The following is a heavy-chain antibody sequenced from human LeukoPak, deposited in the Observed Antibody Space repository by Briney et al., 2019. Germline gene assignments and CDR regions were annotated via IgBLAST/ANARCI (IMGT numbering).Heavy chain of an antibody. J-gene: IGHJ4*02. CDR1: GFTFSSYG. CDR3: YATEAY. CDR2: IWYDGSNK. V-gene: IGHV3-33*01. Sequence: GGPLRLSCAASGFTFSSYGMHWVRQAPGKGLEWVAVIWYDGSNKYYSDSVKGRFTISRDNSKNTVYLQMDSLRVEDTAIYYCYATEAYWGQGTLVTVSS.